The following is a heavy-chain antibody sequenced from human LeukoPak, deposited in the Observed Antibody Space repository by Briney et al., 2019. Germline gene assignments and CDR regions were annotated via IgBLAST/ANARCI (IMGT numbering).Heavy chain of an antibody. V-gene: IGHV4-39*01. CDR2: IYYSGST. Sequence: SETLSLTCTVSGGSISSSSYYWGWIRQPPGKGLEWIGSIYYSGSTYYNPSLKSRVTISVDTSRNQFSLKLSSVTAADTAVYYCANVIAVAANVVDYWGQGTLVTVSS. J-gene: IGHJ4*02. CDR3: ANVIAVAANVVDY. D-gene: IGHD6-19*01. CDR1: GGSISSSSYY.